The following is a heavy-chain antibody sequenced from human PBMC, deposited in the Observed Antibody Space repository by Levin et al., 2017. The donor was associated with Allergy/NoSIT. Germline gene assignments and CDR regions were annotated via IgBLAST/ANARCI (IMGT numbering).Heavy chain of an antibody. Sequence: KSSETLSLTCAVYGGSFSGYYWSWIRQPPGKGLEWIGEINHSGSTNYNPSLKSRVTISVDTSKNQFSLKLSSVTAADTAVYYCARAYSSPTARPNYDYYMDGWGKGTTVTVSS. J-gene: IGHJ6*03. CDR3: ARAYSSPTARPNYDYYMDG. V-gene: IGHV4-34*01. CDR2: INHSGST. D-gene: IGHD6-13*01. CDR1: GGSFSGYY.